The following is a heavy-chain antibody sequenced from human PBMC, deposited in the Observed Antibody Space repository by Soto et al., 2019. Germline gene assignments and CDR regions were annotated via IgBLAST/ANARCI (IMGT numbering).Heavy chain of an antibody. CDR1: GGSISSSNW. D-gene: IGHD3-10*01. CDR3: ARGPEGFHPLSNNWFDP. V-gene: IGHV4-4*02. Sequence: PSETLSLTCAVSGGSISSSNWWSWVRQPPGKGLEWIGEIYHSGSTNYNPSLKSRVTISVDKSKNQFSLKLSSVTAEDTAVYYCARGPEGFHPLSNNWFDPWGQGTPVTVSS. J-gene: IGHJ5*02. CDR2: IYHSGST.